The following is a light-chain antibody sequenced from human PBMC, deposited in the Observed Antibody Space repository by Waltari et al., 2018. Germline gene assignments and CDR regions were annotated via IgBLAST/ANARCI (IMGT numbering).Light chain of an antibody. Sequence: EIVLPQAPATLSLSPGERATLPCRTSQSIADYLAWYQQKPGQSPRLLIYDVSNRVTGIPVRFSGSGSGTDFTLTITSLEPEDFAVYYCQQRSNWPRFSFGQGTKLEIK. J-gene: IGKJ2*01. V-gene: IGKV3-11*01. CDR2: DVS. CDR1: QSIADY. CDR3: QQRSNWPRFS.